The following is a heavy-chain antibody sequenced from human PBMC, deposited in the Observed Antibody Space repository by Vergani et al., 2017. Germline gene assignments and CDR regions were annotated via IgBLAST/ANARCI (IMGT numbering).Heavy chain of an antibody. CDR1: GFSLSNARMG. CDR2: ILSNDAK. J-gene: IGHJ6*02. Sequence: QVTLKESGPVLVKPTETLTLTCTVSGFSLSNARMGVSWIRQPPGKALEWLAHILSNDAKSYSTSLKSRLTISKDTSKSQVVLTMTIMDPVDTATYSCARMARDIVVVPAAIRYYDYGMDVWGQGTTVTVSS. D-gene: IGHD2-2*01. CDR3: ARMARDIVVVPAAIRYYDYGMDV. V-gene: IGHV2-26*01.